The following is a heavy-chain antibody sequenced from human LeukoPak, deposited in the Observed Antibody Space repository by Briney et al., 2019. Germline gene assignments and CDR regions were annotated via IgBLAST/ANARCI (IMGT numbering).Heavy chain of an antibody. D-gene: IGHD2-2*01. CDR1: GYTFTGYY. Sequence: ASVKVSCKASGYTFTGYYMHWVRQAPGQGLEWMGWINPNSGGTNYAQKFQGRVTMTRDTSISTAYMELSRLRSDDTAVYYCARGVARIVVVPAARDTSMVTDPGYFDYWGQGTLVTVSS. J-gene: IGHJ4*02. CDR2: INPNSGGT. CDR3: ARGVARIVVVPAARDTSMVTDPGYFDY. V-gene: IGHV1-2*02.